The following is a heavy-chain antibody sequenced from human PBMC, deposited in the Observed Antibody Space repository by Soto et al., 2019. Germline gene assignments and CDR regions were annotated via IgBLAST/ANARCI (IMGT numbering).Heavy chain of an antibody. V-gene: IGHV4-30-4*01. D-gene: IGHD5-12*01. CDR1: GGSISSGDYY. Sequence: SETLSLTCTVSGGSISSGDYYWSWIRQPPGKGLEWIGYIYFSGSTYYNPSLNSRVTISVDTSKNQFSLKLSSVTAADTAVYYCARDRGYSGYDSGRGKTPHYGMDVWGQRTTVTVSS. CDR3: ARDRGYSGYDSGRGKTPHYGMDV. CDR2: IYFSGST. J-gene: IGHJ6*02.